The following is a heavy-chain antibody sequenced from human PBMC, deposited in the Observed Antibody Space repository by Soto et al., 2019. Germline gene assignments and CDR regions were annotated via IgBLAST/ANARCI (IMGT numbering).Heavy chain of an antibody. CDR3: ARGITGTPYYFDY. D-gene: IGHD1-20*01. CDR2: IYYSGST. CDR1: GGSISSYY. Sequence: SETLSLTCTVSGGSISSYYWSWIRQPPGNGLEWIGYIYYSGSTNYNPSLKSRVNISVDTSKNQFSLKLSSVTVADTAVYYCARGITGTPYYFDYWGQGTLVTVSS. V-gene: IGHV4-59*01. J-gene: IGHJ4*02.